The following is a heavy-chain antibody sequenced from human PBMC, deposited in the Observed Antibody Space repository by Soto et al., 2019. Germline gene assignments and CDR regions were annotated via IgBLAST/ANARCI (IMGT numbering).Heavy chain of an antibody. V-gene: IGHV3-30*18. J-gene: IGHJ4*02. Sequence: QVQLVESGGGVVQPGRSLRLSCAASGFTFSSYGMHWVRQAQGKGLEWVAVISYDGSNKYYADSVKGRFTISRDNSKNTLYLQMNSLRAEDTAVYYCAKDHWGLVIIEGGFDYWGQGTLVTVSS. CDR3: AKDHWGLVIIEGGFDY. CDR2: ISYDGSNK. D-gene: IGHD3-9*01. CDR1: GFTFSSYG.